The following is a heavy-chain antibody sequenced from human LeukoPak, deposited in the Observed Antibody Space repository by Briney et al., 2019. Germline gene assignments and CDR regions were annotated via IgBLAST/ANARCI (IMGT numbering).Heavy chain of an antibody. D-gene: IGHD6-19*01. CDR1: GGSIRGSTFY. V-gene: IGHV4-39*07. J-gene: IGHJ5*02. Sequence: SETLSLTCSVSGGSIRGSTFYWGWIRQPPGKGLEWIASIYHSGSTNYNPSLKSRVTISVDKSKNQFSLKLSSVTAADTAVYYCARAMYSSGWYEFDPWGQGTLVTVSS. CDR3: ARAMYSSGWYEFDP. CDR2: IYHSGST.